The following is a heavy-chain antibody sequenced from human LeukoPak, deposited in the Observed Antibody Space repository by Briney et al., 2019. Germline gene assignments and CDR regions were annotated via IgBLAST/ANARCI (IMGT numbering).Heavy chain of an antibody. CDR1: GGSISSGSYY. V-gene: IGHV4-61*09. CDR2: VYTSGRS. CDR3: ARGQGAADY. J-gene: IGHJ4*02. Sequence: SETLSLTCTVSGGSISSGSYYWTWIRQPAGKGLEWIGHVYTSGRSNYNPSLESRVTISVDTSKNQFPLKLSSVTAADTAVYYCARGQGAADYWGQGILVIVSS. D-gene: IGHD1-26*01.